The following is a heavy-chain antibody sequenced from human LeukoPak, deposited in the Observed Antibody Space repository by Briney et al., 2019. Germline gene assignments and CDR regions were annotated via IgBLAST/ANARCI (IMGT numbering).Heavy chain of an antibody. CDR1: GYTFTSYD. Sequence: ASVKVSCKASGYTFTSYDINWVRQATGQGLEWMGWMNPNSGNTGYAQKFQGRDTMTRNTSISTAYMELSSLRSEDTAVYYCARDLGYCSSTSCSNWFDPWGQGTLVTVSS. CDR3: ARDLGYCSSTSCSNWFDP. D-gene: IGHD2-2*01. J-gene: IGHJ5*02. V-gene: IGHV1-8*01. CDR2: MNPNSGNT.